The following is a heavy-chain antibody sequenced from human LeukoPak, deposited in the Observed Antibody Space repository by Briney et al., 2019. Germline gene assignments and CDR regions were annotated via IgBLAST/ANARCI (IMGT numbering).Heavy chain of an antibody. J-gene: IGHJ4*02. V-gene: IGHV1-69*13. CDR1: GGTFISYA. Sequence: SVTVSCKASGGTFISYAISWVRQAPGQGREWMGGIIPIFGTANYAQKFQGRVTITADESTSTAYMELSSLRSEDTAVYYCATSSNYYGSGPFDYWGQGTLVTVSS. CDR2: IIPIFGTA. D-gene: IGHD3-10*01. CDR3: ATSSNYYGSGPFDY.